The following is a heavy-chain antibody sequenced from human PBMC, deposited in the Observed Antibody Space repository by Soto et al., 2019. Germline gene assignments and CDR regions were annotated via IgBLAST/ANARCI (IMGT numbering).Heavy chain of an antibody. CDR3: ARSMGDYYDSTGMDV. D-gene: IGHD3-22*01. J-gene: IGHJ6*02. CDR1: GGSISSGDYY. CDR2: IYSSGRT. V-gene: IGHV4-30-4*01. Sequence: QVQLQESGPGLVKPSQTLSLTCTVSGGSISSGDYYWSWIRQPPGKGLEWIGYIYSSGRTYYNPSLKIRVTISVDTSKNQVFLQLSSVTAADTAVDYCARSMGDYYDSTGMDVCGQGTTVTVSS.